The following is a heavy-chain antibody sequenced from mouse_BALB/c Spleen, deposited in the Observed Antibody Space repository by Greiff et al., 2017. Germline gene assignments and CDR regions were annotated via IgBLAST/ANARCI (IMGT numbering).Heavy chain of an antibody. D-gene: IGHD2-1*01. CDR1: GFTFSDYG. Sequence: EVKLMESGGGLVQPGGSRKLSCAASGFTFSDYGMAWVRQAPGKGPEWVAFISNLAYSIYYADTVTGRFTISRENAKNTLYLEMSSLRSEDTAMYYCARDGLYYGNYEDAMDYWGQGTSVTVSS. CDR2: ISNLAYSI. CDR3: ARDGLYYGNYEDAMDY. V-gene: IGHV5-15*02. J-gene: IGHJ4*01.